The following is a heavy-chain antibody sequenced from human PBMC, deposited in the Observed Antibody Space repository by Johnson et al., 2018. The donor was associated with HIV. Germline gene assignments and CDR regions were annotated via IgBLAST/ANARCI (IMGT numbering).Heavy chain of an antibody. J-gene: IGHJ3*02. CDR3: AKDKGVVILRGDAFDI. CDR1: GFTFDDYT. D-gene: IGHD2-21*01. Sequence: VQLVESGGGLVQPGRSLRLSCAAPGFTFDDYTMHWVRQAPGKGLEGVSLISWDGVRTYYADSVKGGFTISRDNSKNSLYLQMNSLRTEDTALYYCAKDKGVVILRGDAFDIWGQGTMVTVSS. CDR2: ISWDGVRT. V-gene: IGHV3-43*01.